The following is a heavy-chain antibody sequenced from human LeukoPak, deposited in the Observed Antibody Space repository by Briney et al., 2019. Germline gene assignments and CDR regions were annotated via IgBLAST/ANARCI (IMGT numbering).Heavy chain of an antibody. CDR3: VKERSSGWYRVADY. V-gene: IGHV3-30*18. J-gene: IGHJ4*02. D-gene: IGHD6-19*01. CDR1: GFTFSSDG. CDR2: MSYDGSEK. Sequence: GRSLTLSCAASGFTFSSDGMHWVRQAPGKGLEWVAVMSYDGSEKYYGDSVKGRFTISRDNSKNTLYLQMNSLRVEDTAVYYCVKERSSGWYRVADYWGQGTLVTVSS.